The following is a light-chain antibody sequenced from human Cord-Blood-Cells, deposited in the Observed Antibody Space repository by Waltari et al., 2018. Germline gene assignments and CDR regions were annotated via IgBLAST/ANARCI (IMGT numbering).Light chain of an antibody. V-gene: IGLV2-23*01. CDR1: SSDVGSYNL. J-gene: IGLJ3*02. CDR2: EGS. Sequence: QSALTQPPSVSGSPGQSITIPCTGTSSDVGSYNLVSWYQQQPGKAPKLMIYEGSKRPSGVSNRFSGSKSGNTASLTISGLQAEDEADYYCCSYAGSSTWVFGGGTKLTVL. CDR3: CSYAGSSTWV.